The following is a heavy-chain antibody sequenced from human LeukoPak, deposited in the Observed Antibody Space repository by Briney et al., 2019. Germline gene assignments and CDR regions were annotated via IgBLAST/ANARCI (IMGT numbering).Heavy chain of an antibody. J-gene: IGHJ4*02. Sequence: PGGSLRLSRAASGFTVSTDFMKWVRQAPGKGLEWVSMIQSGDRTYYAASVEGRFTISRDTSKNTLYLQMNSLRAEDTAVYYCANRGFWGQGTLVTVSS. CDR2: IQSGDRT. CDR1: GFTVSTDF. CDR3: ANRGF. V-gene: IGHV3-53*05.